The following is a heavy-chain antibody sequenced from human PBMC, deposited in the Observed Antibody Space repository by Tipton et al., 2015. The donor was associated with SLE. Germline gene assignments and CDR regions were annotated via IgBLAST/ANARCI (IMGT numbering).Heavy chain of an antibody. CDR1: GGSISSYY. J-gene: IGHJ4*02. CDR3: ARVLYSISFFGY. Sequence: TLSLTCTVSGGSISSYYWSWIRQPPGKGLEWIGYIYYSGSTIYNPSLKSRVTISVDTSKNQFSLKLSSVTAADTAVYYCARVLYSISFFGYWGQGTLVPVCS. V-gene: IGHV4-59*01. CDR2: IYYSGST. D-gene: IGHD6-6*01.